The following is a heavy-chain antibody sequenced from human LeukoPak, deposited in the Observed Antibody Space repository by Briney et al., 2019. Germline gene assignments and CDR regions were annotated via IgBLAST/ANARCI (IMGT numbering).Heavy chain of an antibody. CDR2: IKQDGSEK. V-gene: IGHV3-7*01. J-gene: IGHJ4*02. CDR3: ARYVYYGDYAFDY. D-gene: IGHD4-17*01. Sequence: GGTLRLSCAASGFTFSSYGMSWVRQAPGKGLEWVANIKQDGSEKYYVDSVKGRFTISRDNAKNSLYLQMNSLRAEDTAVYYCARYVYYGDYAFDYWGQGTLVTVSS. CDR1: GFTFSSYG.